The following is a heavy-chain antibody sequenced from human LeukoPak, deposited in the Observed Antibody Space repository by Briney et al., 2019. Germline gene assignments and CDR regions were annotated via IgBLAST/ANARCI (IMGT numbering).Heavy chain of an antibody. V-gene: IGHV3-23*01. CDR3: AKAVFGIAVAGYFDY. CDR2: ISGSGGST. D-gene: IGHD6-19*01. J-gene: IGHJ4*02. CDR1: GFAFSSYA. Sequence: GGSLRLSCAASGFAFSSYAMSWVRQAPGKGLEWVSAISGSGGSTYYADSVKGRFTISRDNSKNTLYLQMNSLRAEDTAVYYCAKAVFGIAVAGYFDYWGQGTLVTVSS.